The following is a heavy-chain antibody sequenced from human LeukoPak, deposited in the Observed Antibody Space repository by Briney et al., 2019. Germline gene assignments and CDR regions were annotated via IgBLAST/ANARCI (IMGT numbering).Heavy chain of an antibody. CDR2: IYHSGST. CDR3: ARDSRIAAAGGIHYYYMDV. J-gene: IGHJ6*03. Sequence: SETLSLTCTVSGYSISSGYYWGWIRQPPGKGLEWIGSIYHSGSTYYNPSLKSRVTISVKTSKNQFSLKLSSVTAADTAVYYCARDSRIAAAGGIHYYYMDVWGKGTTVTVSS. CDR1: GYSISSGYY. D-gene: IGHD6-13*01. V-gene: IGHV4-38-2*02.